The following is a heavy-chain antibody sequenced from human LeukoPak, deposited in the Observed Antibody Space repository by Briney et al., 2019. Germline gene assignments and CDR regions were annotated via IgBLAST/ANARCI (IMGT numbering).Heavy chain of an antibody. Sequence: GGSLRLSCAASGFTVITNNLSGARQAQGKGLEGAPVIYSGGSTYYADSVKGRFTISRDNSKNTLYLQMNSLRAEDTAVYYCARAVLELERPARAYYFDYWGQGTLVTVSS. V-gene: IGHV3-53*01. CDR3: ARAVLELERPARAYYFDY. J-gene: IGHJ4*02. D-gene: IGHD1-1*01. CDR2: IYSGGST. CDR1: GFTVITNN.